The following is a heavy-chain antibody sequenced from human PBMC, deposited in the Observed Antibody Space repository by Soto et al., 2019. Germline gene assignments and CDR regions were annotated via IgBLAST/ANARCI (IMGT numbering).Heavy chain of an antibody. J-gene: IGHJ6*02. CDR2: IIPLFGTV. Sequence: SVKVSCKASGGTFTSFTITWVRQAPGQGLEWMGGIIPLFGTVNYAQKFQGRVTITADESTTTAYMELSSLRSGDTAVYYCARETTTVTRDYFYYGMDVWGQGTTVTVS. D-gene: IGHD4-17*01. V-gene: IGHV1-69*13. CDR1: GGTFTSFT. CDR3: ARETTTVTRDYFYYGMDV.